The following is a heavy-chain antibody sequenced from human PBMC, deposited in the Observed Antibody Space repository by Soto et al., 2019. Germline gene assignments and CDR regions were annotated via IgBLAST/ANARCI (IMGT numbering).Heavy chain of an antibody. V-gene: IGHV3-23*01. D-gene: IGHD5-18*01. Sequence: GGSLRLSCAASGFTFGTYAMNWVRQAPGRGLEWVSGITGSGGSTYYADSVKGRFTISRDNSENTLYLQMNSLRGDDTAVYYCAKDRSVDTRDWFDPWGQGTLVTVSS. J-gene: IGHJ5*02. CDR3: AKDRSVDTRDWFDP. CDR1: GFTFGTYA. CDR2: ITGSGGST.